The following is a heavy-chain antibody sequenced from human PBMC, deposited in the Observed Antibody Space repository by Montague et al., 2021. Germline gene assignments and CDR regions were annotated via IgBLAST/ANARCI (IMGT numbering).Heavy chain of an antibody. D-gene: IGHD6-19*01. Sequence: SETLSLTCAVYGGSLSGYIWNWIRQPPGRDLEWIGQIPHTGSTSYNPSLKSRVTMSVDTSENHVSLRLSSVTAAVTAVYYCTRGEVAVNGIDFWGQGAMVTVSS. CDR3: TRGEVAVNGIDF. CDR2: IPHTGST. CDR1: GGSLSGYI. J-gene: IGHJ6*02. V-gene: IGHV4-34*01.